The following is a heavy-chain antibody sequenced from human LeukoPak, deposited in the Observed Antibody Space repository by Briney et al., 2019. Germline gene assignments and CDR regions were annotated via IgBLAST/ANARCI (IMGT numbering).Heavy chain of an antibody. Sequence: PGGSLRLSCAASGFPFSSYAMHWVRQAPGKGLEWVTVISYGGSKKYYADSVKGRFTISRDNSKNTLYLQMNSLRGEDTAVYYCARENYGDHYFDYWGQGTLVTVSS. CDR3: ARENYGDHYFDY. V-gene: IGHV3-30-3*01. D-gene: IGHD4-17*01. CDR2: ISYGGSKK. J-gene: IGHJ4*02. CDR1: GFPFSSYA.